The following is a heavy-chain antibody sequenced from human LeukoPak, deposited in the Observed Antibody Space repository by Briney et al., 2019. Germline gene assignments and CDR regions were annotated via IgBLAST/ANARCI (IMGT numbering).Heavy chain of an antibody. J-gene: IGHJ4*02. D-gene: IGHD6-6*01. V-gene: IGHV3-48*01. CDR1: GFSFSSYE. CDR3: ARGGAARPDY. Sequence: GGSLRLSCVASGFSFSSYEMNWVRQAPGKGREWVSYISSNSRTVEYADSVKGRFTISRDNAKNSLYLQMNTLRAEDTAVYYCARGGAARPDYWGRGTLVSVSS. CDR2: ISSNSRTV.